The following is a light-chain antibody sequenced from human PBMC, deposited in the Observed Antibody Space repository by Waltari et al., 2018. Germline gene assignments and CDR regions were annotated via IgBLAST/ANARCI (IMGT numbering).Light chain of an antibody. CDR2: DAS. CDR3: QHYSGFSSRT. Sequence: DIQMTQSPSTLSPSVGATVTITCRASQSISDYLAWYQQKQGKAPKLLSYDASTLKNGVPSRFSGSVSGTEFTLTISSLQPDDFATYYCQHYSGFSSRTFGQGTKVDIK. J-gene: IGKJ1*01. V-gene: IGKV1-5*01. CDR1: QSISDY.